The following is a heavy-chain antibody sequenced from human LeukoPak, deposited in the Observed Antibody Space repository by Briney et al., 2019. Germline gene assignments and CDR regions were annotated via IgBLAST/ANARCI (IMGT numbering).Heavy chain of an antibody. CDR2: IYPGDSDT. CDR1: GYSFTSCW. Sequence: GESLKISCKGSGYSFTSCWIGWVRQMPGKGLEWMGIIYPGDSDTRYSPSFQGQVTISADKSISTAYLQWSSLKASDTAMYYCARHLVRYLDWAQGPQAFDIWGQGTMVTVSS. J-gene: IGHJ3*02. D-gene: IGHD3-9*01. CDR3: ARHLVRYLDWAQGPQAFDI. V-gene: IGHV5-51*01.